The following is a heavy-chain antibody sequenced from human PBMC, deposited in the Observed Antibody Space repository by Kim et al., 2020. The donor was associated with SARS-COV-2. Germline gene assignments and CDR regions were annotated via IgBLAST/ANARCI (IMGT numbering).Heavy chain of an antibody. J-gene: IGHJ3*02. CDR1: GYTFTSYA. CDR3: ARDQNSGGVMDQSGSSWYPGAFDI. Sequence: ASVKVSCKASGYTFTSYAMHWVRQAPGQRLEWMGWINAGNGNTKYSQKFQGRVTITRDTSASTAYMELSSLRSEDTAVYYCARDQNSGGVMDQSGSSWYPGAFDIWGQGTMVTVSS. CDR2: INAGNGNT. D-gene: IGHD6-13*01. V-gene: IGHV1-3*01.